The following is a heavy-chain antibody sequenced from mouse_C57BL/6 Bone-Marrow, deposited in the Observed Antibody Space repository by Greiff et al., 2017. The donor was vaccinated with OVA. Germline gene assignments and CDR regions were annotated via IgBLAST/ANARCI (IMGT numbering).Heavy chain of an antibody. D-gene: IGHD2-3*01. CDR1: GYTFTSYG. Sequence: QVQLQQSGAELARPGASVKLSCKASGYTFTSYGISWVKQRTGQGLEWIGEIYPRSGNTYYNEKFKGKATLTADKSSSTAYMELRSLTSEDSAVYFCARWLLRYDWYFDVWGTGTTVTVSS. J-gene: IGHJ1*03. V-gene: IGHV1-81*01. CDR2: IYPRSGNT. CDR3: ARWLLRYDWYFDV.